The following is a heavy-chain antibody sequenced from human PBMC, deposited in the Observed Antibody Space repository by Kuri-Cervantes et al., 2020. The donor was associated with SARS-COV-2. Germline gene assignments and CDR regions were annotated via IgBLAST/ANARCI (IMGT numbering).Heavy chain of an antibody. D-gene: IGHD6-13*01. CDR1: GYSISSGHY. CDR3: ARDLPHSSSWYESSEYFQH. Sequence: SETLSLTCTVSGYSISSGHYWSWIRQPPGKGLEWIGYIYYSGSTNYNPSLKSRVTISVDTSKNQFSLKLSSVTAADTAVYYCARDLPHSSSWYESSEYFQHWGQGTLVTVSS. V-gene: IGHV4-61*01. J-gene: IGHJ1*01. CDR2: IYYSGST.